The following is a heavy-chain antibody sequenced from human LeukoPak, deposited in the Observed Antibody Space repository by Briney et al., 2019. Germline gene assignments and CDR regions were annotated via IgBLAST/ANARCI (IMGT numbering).Heavy chain of an antibody. Sequence: GGSLRLSCVASGFTFSGYWMSWVRQAPGKGPEWVANIKQDGSEIYYVDSVKGRFTISRDNAKNSLYLHMNSLRVEDTAVYYCAKDQYYYDKGSLDYWGQGTLVTVSS. D-gene: IGHD3-22*01. J-gene: IGHJ4*02. CDR3: AKDQYYYDKGSLDY. V-gene: IGHV3-7*01. CDR1: GFTFSGYW. CDR2: IKQDGSEI.